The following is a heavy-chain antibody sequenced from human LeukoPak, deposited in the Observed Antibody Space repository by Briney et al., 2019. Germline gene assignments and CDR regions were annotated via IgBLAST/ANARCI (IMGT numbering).Heavy chain of an antibody. V-gene: IGHV1-8*01. D-gene: IGHD6-19*01. CDR3: ARGRIRYDDYSSGWFVFFEF. CDR1: GYDFSRYD. J-gene: IGHJ4*02. Sequence: ASVKVSCKASGYDFSRYDINWVRLAPGQGLEWMGWMNPNNGDTDYAQNFQGRVTMTRDTSMSTAYMELSSLRSEDTALYYCARGRIRYDDYSSGWFVFFEFWGQGSLVTVSS. CDR2: MNPNNGDT.